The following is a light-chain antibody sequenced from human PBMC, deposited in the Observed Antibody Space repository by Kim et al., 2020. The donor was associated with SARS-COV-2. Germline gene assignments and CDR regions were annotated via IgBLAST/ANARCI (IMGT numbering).Light chain of an antibody. J-gene: IGKJ5*01. V-gene: IGKV3-11*01. CDR1: QSVSSY. CDR2: DAS. CDR3: QQRSNWPPKIT. Sequence: IVLTQSPATLSLSPGERATLSCRASQSVSSYLAWYQQKPGQAPRLLIYDASNRATGIPARFSGSGSGTDFTLTISSLEPEDFAVYYCQQRSNWPPKITFGQETRLEIK.